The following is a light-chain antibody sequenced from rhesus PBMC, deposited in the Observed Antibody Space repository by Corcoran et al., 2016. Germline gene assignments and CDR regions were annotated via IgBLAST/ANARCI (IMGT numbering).Light chain of an antibody. J-gene: IGKJ2*01. Sequence: DIQMTQSPSSLSASVGDTVTITCRASQGISRYLNWFQQKPGKALKLLIYAASSLESGVPSRFRGSGSGTDFTLPFSSLQPEDFAAYYFLQHNSYPYSFGQGTKVEIK. CDR2: AAS. V-gene: IGKV1-28*03. CDR1: QGISRY. CDR3: LQHNSYPYS.